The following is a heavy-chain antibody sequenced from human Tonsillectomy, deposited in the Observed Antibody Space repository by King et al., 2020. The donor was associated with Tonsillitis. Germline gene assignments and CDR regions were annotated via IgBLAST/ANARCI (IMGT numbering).Heavy chain of an antibody. CDR1: GFTFSGYY. D-gene: IGHD6-6*01. Sequence: VQLVQSGGGLVKPGGSLRLSCAASGFTFSGYYMTWIRQAPGKGLEWVSYISPSGGYTNYADSVKGRFTISRDNAKNSLYLQMYSLRVEDTAVYYCARESGNSSSSLDYWGQGTLVTVSS. CDR2: ISPSGGYT. V-gene: IGHV3-11*05. CDR3: ARESGNSSSSLDY. J-gene: IGHJ4*02.